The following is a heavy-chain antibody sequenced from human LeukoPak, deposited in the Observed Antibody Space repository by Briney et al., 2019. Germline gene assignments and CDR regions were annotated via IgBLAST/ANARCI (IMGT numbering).Heavy chain of an antibody. J-gene: IGHJ3*02. CDR1: GYTFTNYG. V-gene: IGHV1-8*02. D-gene: IGHD3-22*01. CDR2: MNPNSGNT. CDR3: ARGVELYYDSSGYYLDAFDI. Sequence: EASVKVSCKASGYTFTNYGIGWVRQAPGQGLEWMGWMNPNSGNTGYAQKFQGRVTMTRNTSISTAYMELSSLRSEDTAVYYCARGVELYYDSSGYYLDAFDIWGQGTMVTVSS.